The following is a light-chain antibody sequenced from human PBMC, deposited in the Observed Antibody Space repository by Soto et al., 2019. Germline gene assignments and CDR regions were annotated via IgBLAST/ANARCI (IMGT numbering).Light chain of an antibody. CDR3: QQYNSQWT. J-gene: IGKJ1*01. CDR2: DSS. Sequence: HRTHSPSTLSASVLYRVTITFRASQSISTWLAWYQQKPGRAPKLLIYDSSSLESGVPSRFSGGGSGTEFTLTISSLQPDDFATYYCQQYNSQWTFGQGTKVDIK. V-gene: IGKV1-5*01. CDR1: QSISTW.